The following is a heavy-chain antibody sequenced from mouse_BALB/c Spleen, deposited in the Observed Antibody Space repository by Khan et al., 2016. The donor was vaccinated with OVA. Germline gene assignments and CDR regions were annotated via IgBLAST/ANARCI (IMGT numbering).Heavy chain of an antibody. CDR2: INPSNGGT. V-gene: IGHV1S81*02. J-gene: IGHJ2*01. CDR1: GYTFTSYY. CDR3: TRSGYGTFAY. D-gene: IGHD2-1*01. Sequence: QVQLQQSGAELVKPGASVRLSCKASGYTFTSYYLYWVKQRPGQGLEWIGDINPSNGGTNFNEKFKSKATLTVDKSSSTAYMQLSSLTSEDSAVYYCTRSGYGTFAYWGQGTTLTVSS.